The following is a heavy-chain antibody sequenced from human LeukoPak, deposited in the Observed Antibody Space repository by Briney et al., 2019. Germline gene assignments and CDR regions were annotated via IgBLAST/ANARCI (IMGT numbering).Heavy chain of an antibody. CDR1: GYTFTSYD. V-gene: IGHV1-8*01. J-gene: IGHJ6*02. CDR3: ARDGVVIRGAFTLSYNAMDV. D-gene: IGHD2-2*01. CDR2: MNPNSGNT. Sequence: ASVKVSCKASGYTFTSYDINWVRQATGQGLEWMGWMNPNSGNTGYAQKFQGRVTMTRNTSISAAYMELSSLRSDDTAVYYCARDGVVIRGAFTLSYNAMDVWGQGTTVAVSS.